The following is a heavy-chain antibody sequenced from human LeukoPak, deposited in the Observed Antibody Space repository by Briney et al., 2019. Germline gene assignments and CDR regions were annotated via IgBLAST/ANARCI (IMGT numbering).Heavy chain of an antibody. CDR1: GYTFTSYG. CDR3: ATRTDYSGRPYYFDY. D-gene: IGHD1-26*01. J-gene: IGHJ4*02. Sequence: ASVKVSCKASGYTFTSYGISWVRQAPGQGLEWMGWISAYNGNTNYAQKLQGRVTMTTDTSTSTAYMELRSLRSDDTAVYYCATRTDYSGRPYYFDYWGQGTLVTVSS. V-gene: IGHV1-18*01. CDR2: ISAYNGNT.